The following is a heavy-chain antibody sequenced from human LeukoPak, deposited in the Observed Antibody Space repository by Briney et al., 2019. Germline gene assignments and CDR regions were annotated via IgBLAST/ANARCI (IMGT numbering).Heavy chain of an antibody. CDR3: TRASPASLEFDY. Sequence: ASVKVSCKASGYTFTGYYMHWVRQAPGQGRKWMGRINPNSGGTNYAQKFQGRVTMTRDTSISTAYMEVTSLRSDDAAVYYCTRASPASLEFDYWGQGTLVTVAS. CDR2: INPNSGGT. D-gene: IGHD6-6*01. V-gene: IGHV1-2*06. CDR1: GYTFTGYY. J-gene: IGHJ4*02.